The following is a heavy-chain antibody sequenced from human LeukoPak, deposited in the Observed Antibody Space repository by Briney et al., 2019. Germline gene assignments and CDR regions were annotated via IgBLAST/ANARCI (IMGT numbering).Heavy chain of an antibody. J-gene: IGHJ5*02. D-gene: IGHD2-2*01. CDR3: ARDPFYCSSTSCS. Sequence: SVKVSCKASGGTFSSYAISWVRQAPGQGLEWMGGIIPIFGTANYAQKFQGRVTITTDESTSTAYMELSSLRSEDTAVYYCARDPFYCSSTSCSWGQGTLVTVSS. CDR1: GGTFSSYA. CDR2: IIPIFGTA. V-gene: IGHV1-69*05.